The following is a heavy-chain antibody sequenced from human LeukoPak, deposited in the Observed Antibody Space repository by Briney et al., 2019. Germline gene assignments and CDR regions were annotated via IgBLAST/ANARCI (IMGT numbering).Heavy chain of an antibody. CDR1: GYTLTELS. D-gene: IGHD3-22*01. V-gene: IGHV1-24*01. J-gene: IGHJ5*02. CDR2: LDPEDGET. Sequence: ASVKVSCKVSGYTLTELSMHWVRQAPGKGLEWMGGLDPEDGETIYAQKFQGRVTMTEDTSTDTAYMELSSLRSEDTAVYYCATDLRYYDSSGYHPWGQGTLVTVSS. CDR3: ATDLRYYDSSGYHP.